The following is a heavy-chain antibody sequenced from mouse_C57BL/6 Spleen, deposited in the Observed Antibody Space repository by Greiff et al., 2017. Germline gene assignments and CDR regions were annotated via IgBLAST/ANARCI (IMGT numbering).Heavy chain of an antibody. CDR3: ARADSNLYYYAMDY. D-gene: IGHD2-5*01. Sequence: QVQLQQPGAELVRPGSSVKLSCKASGYTFTSYWMDWVKQRPGQGLEWIGNIYPSDSETHYNQKFKDKATLTVDKSSSTAYMQLSSLTSEDSAVYYCARADSNLYYYAMDYWGQGTSVTVSS. V-gene: IGHV1-61*01. J-gene: IGHJ4*01. CDR2: IYPSDSET. CDR1: GYTFTSYW.